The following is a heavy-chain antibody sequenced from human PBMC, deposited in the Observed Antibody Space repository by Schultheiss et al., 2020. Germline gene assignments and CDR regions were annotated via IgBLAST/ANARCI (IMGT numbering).Heavy chain of an antibody. V-gene: IGHV3-30*18. CDR2: ISYDGSNK. J-gene: IGHJ4*02. CDR3: AKDRPVRFDY. Sequence: WGSLRLSCAASGFTFSSYGMHWVRQAPGKGLEWVAVISYDGSNKYYADSVKGRFTISRDNSKNTLYLQMNSLRAEDTAVYYCAKDRPVRFDYWGQGTLVTVSS. D-gene: IGHD3-16*02. CDR1: GFTFSSYG.